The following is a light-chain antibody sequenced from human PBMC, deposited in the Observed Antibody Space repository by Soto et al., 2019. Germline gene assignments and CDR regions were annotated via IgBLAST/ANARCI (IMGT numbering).Light chain of an antibody. V-gene: IGKV1-16*01. Sequence: DIQMTQSPSSLSASVGDKVTITCRASQGIGNYLAWFQQKPGKAPKSLISAASRLQSGVPSRFSGSGSGTDFTLTISSLQPEDVATYYCQQYNGLITFGQGTRLEIK. CDR3: QQYNGLIT. J-gene: IGKJ5*01. CDR1: QGIGNY. CDR2: AAS.